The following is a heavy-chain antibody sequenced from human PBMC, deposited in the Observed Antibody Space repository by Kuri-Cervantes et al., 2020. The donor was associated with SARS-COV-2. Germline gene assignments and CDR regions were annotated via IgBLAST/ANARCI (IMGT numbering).Heavy chain of an antibody. J-gene: IGHJ6*02. CDR3: ARQMEVMITTSNNYSHGLDV. V-gene: IGHV1-69*04. Sequence: SVKVSCKASGGTFSSYAISWVRQAPGQGLEWMGRIIPILGIANYAQKFQGRVTITADEPTSTAYMELSSLRSDDTAVYYCARQMEVMITTSNNYSHGLDVWGQGTTVTVSS. D-gene: IGHD3-16*01. CDR2: IIPILGIA. CDR1: GGTFSSYA.